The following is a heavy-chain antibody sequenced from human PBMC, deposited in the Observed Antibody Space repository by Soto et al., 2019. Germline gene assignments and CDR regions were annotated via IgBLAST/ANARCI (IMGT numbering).Heavy chain of an antibody. D-gene: IGHD4-4*01. Sequence: SETLSLTCAVSGGSINGGGYSWNWLRQPPGKGLEWIGHIYHRGDTYYNPSLKSRVTISVDRSKNQFSLNLNSVTAADTAVYFCARARTVGVEFWFDPWGQGTLVTVSS. CDR3: ARARTVGVEFWFDP. J-gene: IGHJ5*02. CDR2: IYHRGDT. V-gene: IGHV4-30-2*01. CDR1: GGSINGGGYS.